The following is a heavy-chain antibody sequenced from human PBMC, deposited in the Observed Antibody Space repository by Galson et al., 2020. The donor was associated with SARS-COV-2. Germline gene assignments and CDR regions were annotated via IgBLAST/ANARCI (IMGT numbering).Heavy chain of an antibody. CDR3: AIRFGGLGYMDV. CDR1: GFTFSTAW. CDR2: IKTRSDGETT. Sequence: AVSGFTFSTAWMIWVRQAPGKGLEWVGRIKTRSDGETTDYGAPVKGRFIISRDDSKDTVYLHMNSLRTEDTAVYYCAIRFGGLGYMDVWGKGTTVTVSS. D-gene: IGHD3-10*01. J-gene: IGHJ6*04. V-gene: IGHV3-15*01.